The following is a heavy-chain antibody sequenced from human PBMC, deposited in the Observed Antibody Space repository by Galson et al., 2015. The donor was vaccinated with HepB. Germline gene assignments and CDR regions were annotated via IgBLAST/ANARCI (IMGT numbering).Heavy chain of an antibody. V-gene: IGHV3-21*01. D-gene: IGHD4-17*01. CDR1: GFTFSSYS. Sequence: SLRLSCAASGFTFSSYSMNWVRQAPGKGLEWVSSISSSSSYIYYADSVKGRFTISRDNAKNSLYLQMNSLRAEDTAVYYCARALGPTVTGGYRYYYYYYGMDVWGQGTTVTVSS. J-gene: IGHJ6*02. CDR2: ISSSSSYI. CDR3: ARALGPTVTGGYRYYYYYYGMDV.